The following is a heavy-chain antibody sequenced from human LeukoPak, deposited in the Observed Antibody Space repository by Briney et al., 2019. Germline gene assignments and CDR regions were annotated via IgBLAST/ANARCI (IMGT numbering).Heavy chain of an antibody. CDR3: ARTAYCGGDCYWDY. J-gene: IGHJ4*02. CDR2: ISRSSSYI. D-gene: IGHD2-21*02. Sequence: GGSLRLSCGASGFTFSSYSMNWVRQAPGKGLEWVSSISRSSSYIYYADSVKGRSTISRDSAKNSLYLQMNSLRAEDTAVYYCARTAYCGGDCYWDYWGQGTLVTVSS. V-gene: IGHV3-21*01. CDR1: GFTFSSYS.